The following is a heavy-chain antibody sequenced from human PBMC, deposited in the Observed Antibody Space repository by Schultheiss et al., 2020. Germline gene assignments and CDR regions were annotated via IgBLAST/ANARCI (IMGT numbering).Heavy chain of an antibody. J-gene: IGHJ6*02. D-gene: IGHD3-3*01. CDR1: GYTFTSYA. CDR3: AFLGFLEWLDYYGMDV. Sequence: SVKVSCKASGYTFTSYAMHWVRQAPGQRLEWMGGIIPIFGTANYAQKFQGRVTITADKSTSTAYMELSSLRSEDTAVYYCAFLGFLEWLDYYGMDVWGQGTTVTVSS. CDR2: IIPIFGTA. V-gene: IGHV1-69*06.